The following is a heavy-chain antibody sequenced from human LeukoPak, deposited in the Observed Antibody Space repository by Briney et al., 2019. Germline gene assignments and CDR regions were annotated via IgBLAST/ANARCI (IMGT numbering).Heavy chain of an antibody. CDR1: GYTLTELS. V-gene: IGHV1-24*01. J-gene: IGHJ4*02. Sequence: ASVKVSCKVSGYTLTELSMHWVRQAPGKGLEWMGGFDPEDGETIYAQKFQGRVTMTEDTSTDTAYMELSSLRSEDTAVYYCATDLSLPKQWLVFDYWGQGTLVTVSS. CDR3: ATDLSLPKQWLVFDY. D-gene: IGHD6-19*01. CDR2: FDPEDGET.